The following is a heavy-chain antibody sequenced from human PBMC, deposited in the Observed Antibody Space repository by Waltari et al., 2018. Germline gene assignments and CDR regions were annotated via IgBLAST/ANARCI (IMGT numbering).Heavy chain of an antibody. D-gene: IGHD5-18*01. V-gene: IGHV4-59*01. CDR3: ARGGGYSYGFNRFDP. CDR2: IYYSGSP. Sequence: QVQLQESGPGLVKPSETLSLTCTVSGGSISSYYWSWIRQPPGKGLEWIGYIYYSGSPNYNPSLKSRVTISVDTSKNQFSLKLSSVTAADTAVYYCARGGGYSYGFNRFDPWGQGTLVTVSS. J-gene: IGHJ5*02. CDR1: GGSISSYY.